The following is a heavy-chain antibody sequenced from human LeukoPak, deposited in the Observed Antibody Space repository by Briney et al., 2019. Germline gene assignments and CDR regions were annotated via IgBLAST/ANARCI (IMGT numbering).Heavy chain of an antibody. J-gene: IGHJ4*02. CDR2: INPNSGGT. Sequence: ASVKVSCKASGYTFTGYYMHLVRQAPGQGLEWMGWINPNSGGTNYAQKFQGRVTMTRDTSISTAYMELSRLRSDDTAVYYCARAANDFWSGYSAVDYWGQGTLVTVSS. CDR1: GYTFTGYY. CDR3: ARAANDFWSGYSAVDY. V-gene: IGHV1-2*02. D-gene: IGHD3-3*01.